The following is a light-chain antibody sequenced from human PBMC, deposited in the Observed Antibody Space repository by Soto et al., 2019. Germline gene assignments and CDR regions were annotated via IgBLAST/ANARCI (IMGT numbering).Light chain of an antibody. Sequence: QSALTQPASVSGSPGQSITIPCTAASSDVSGYNYVSWYQQHPGKVPKLIIYEVSNRPSGISNRFSGSKSGNTASLTISGLQAEDEADYFCSIYTTSSTVEFGGGTKLTVL. CDR2: EVS. J-gene: IGLJ3*02. CDR3: SIYTTSSTVE. CDR1: SSDVSGYNY. V-gene: IGLV2-14*01.